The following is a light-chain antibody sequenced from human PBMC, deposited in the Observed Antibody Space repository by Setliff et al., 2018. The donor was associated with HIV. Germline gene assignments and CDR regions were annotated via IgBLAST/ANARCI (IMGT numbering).Light chain of an antibody. CDR2: DVN. Sequence: QSALTQPRSVSGSPGQSVTISCTGTSSDVGGYNYVSWYQQHPGKAPKLMIYDVNKRPSGVPDRFSGSKSANTASLTISGLQAEDEADYYCCSSAGSCTYVFGTGTKVTVL. CDR1: SSDVGGYNY. CDR3: CSSAGSCTYV. J-gene: IGLJ1*01. V-gene: IGLV2-11*01.